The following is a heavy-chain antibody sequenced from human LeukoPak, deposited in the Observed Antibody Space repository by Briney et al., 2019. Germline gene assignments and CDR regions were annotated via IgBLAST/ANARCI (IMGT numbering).Heavy chain of an antibody. CDR2: ISGSGGST. V-gene: IGHV3-23*01. J-gene: IGHJ6*03. D-gene: IGHD2-2*01. CDR1: GFTFSHFP. Sequence: PGGSLRLSCVASGFTFSHFPMHWVRQAPGKGLEWVSAISGSGGSTYYADSVKGRFTISRDNSKNTLYLQMNSLRAEDTAVYYCAKNVLHQLRAYYYYMDVWGKGTTVTVSS. CDR3: AKNVLHQLRAYYYYMDV.